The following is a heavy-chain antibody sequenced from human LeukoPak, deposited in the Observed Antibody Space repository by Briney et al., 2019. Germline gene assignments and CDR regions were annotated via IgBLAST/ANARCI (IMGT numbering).Heavy chain of an antibody. CDR1: GYTFTGYY. CDR2: INPNSGGT. V-gene: IGHV1-2*02. D-gene: IGHD1-26*01. CDR3: ARLSGSYYYYYYGMDV. J-gene: IGHJ6*02. Sequence: ASVKVSCKASGYTFTGYYMHWARQAPGQGLEWMGWINPNSGGTNYAQKFQGRVTMTRDTSISTAYMELSRLRSDDTAVYYCARLSGSYYYYYYGMDVWGQGTTVTVSS.